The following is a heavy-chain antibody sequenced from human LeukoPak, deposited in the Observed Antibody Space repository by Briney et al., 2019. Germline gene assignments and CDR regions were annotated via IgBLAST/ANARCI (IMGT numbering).Heavy chain of an antibody. Sequence: GGSLRLSCAASGFTFSSYAMSWVRQAPGKGLEWVSAISGNGGSTYYADSVKGRFTISRDNSKNTLYLQMNSLRAEDTAVYYCAKVTGYYDSSGYLVYWGQGTLVTVSS. CDR2: ISGNGGST. CDR3: AKVTGYYDSSGYLVY. V-gene: IGHV3-23*01. CDR1: GFTFSSYA. D-gene: IGHD3-22*01. J-gene: IGHJ4*02.